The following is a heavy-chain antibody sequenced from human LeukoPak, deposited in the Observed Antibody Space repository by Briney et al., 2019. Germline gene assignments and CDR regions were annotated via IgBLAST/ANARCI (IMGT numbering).Heavy chain of an antibody. CDR1: GFTFSSYA. CDR2: ISGSGGST. V-gene: IGHV3-23*01. J-gene: IGHJ3*02. Sequence: GGSLRLSCAASGFTFSSYAMSWVRQAPGKGLEWVSAISGSGGSTYYADSVKGRFTISRDNSKNTLYLQMNSLRAEDTAVYYCPFTMVRGRGPYGAFDIWGQGTMVTVSS. D-gene: IGHD3-10*01. CDR3: PFTMVRGRGPYGAFDI.